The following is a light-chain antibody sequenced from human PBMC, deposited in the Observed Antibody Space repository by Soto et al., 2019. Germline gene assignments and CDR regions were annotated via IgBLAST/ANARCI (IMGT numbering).Light chain of an antibody. V-gene: IGKV3-11*01. CDR2: DAS. Sequence: EIVLTQSPATLSLSPGERATLSCRASQSVTTYLAWYQQKPGQSPRLLIYDASKRATSIPARFSGSGSGTDFTLTISSLESEDFAVYYCQQRSNWPRLFGGGTKVEIK. CDR3: QQRSNWPRL. J-gene: IGKJ4*01. CDR1: QSVTTY.